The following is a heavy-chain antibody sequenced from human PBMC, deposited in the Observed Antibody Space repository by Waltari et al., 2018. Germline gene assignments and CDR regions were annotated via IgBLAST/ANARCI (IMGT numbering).Heavy chain of an antibody. V-gene: IGHV4-38-2*01. CDR3: VRIPAGGIVGATSTGYYYYYYMDV. J-gene: IGHJ6*03. CDR2: IYHSGST. CDR1: GYSISSGYY. D-gene: IGHD1-26*01. Sequence: QVQLQESGPGLVKPSETLSLTCAVSGYSISSGYYWGWIRQPPGQGLEWLGSIYHSGSTYYNPSLKSRVTISVDTSKNQFSLKLSSVTAADTAVYYCVRIPAGGIVGATSTGYYYYYYMDVWGKGTTVTVSS.